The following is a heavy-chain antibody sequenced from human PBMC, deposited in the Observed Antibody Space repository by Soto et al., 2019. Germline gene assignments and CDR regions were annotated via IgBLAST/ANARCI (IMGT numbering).Heavy chain of an antibody. CDR2: IYYSGST. V-gene: IGHV4-30-4*01. CDR1: GGSISSGDYY. J-gene: IGHJ2*01. Sequence: QVQLQESGPGLVKPSQTLSLTCTVSGGSISSGDYYWSWIRQPPGKGLEWIGYIYYSGSTYYNPFLKSRVTISVDTSKNQFSLKLSSVTAADTAVYYCVRAEGYCSGGSCLGVYFDLWGRGTLVTVSS. CDR3: VRAEGYCSGGSCLGVYFDL. D-gene: IGHD2-15*01.